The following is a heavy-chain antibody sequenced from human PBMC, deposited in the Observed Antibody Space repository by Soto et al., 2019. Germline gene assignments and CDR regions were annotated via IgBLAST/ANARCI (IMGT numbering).Heavy chain of an antibody. J-gene: IGHJ4*01. V-gene: IGHV4-61*01. CDR1: GGSVSSGSYY. CDR3: NTGRCTNGVCDDY. Sequence: TSETQSLTCTVSGGSVSSGSYYWSWIRQPPGKGLEWIGYIYYSGSTNYNPSLKSRVTISVDTSKNQFSLKLSSVTAADTAVYFCNTGRCTNGVCDDYWGHGTLVTVSS. D-gene: IGHD2-8*01. CDR2: IYYSGST.